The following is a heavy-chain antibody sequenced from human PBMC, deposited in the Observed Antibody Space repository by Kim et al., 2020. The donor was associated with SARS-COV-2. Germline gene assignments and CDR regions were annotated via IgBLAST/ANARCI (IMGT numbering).Heavy chain of an antibody. Sequence: SETLSLTCAVYGGSFSGYYWSWIRQPPGKGLEWIGEINHSGSTNYNPSLKSRVTISVDTSKNQFSLKLSSVTAADTAVYYCARGLLSADYFDYWGQGTLVTVSS. V-gene: IGHV4-34*01. CDR2: INHSGST. J-gene: IGHJ4*02. CDR1: GGSFSGYY. CDR3: ARGLLSADYFDY. D-gene: IGHD2-21*01.